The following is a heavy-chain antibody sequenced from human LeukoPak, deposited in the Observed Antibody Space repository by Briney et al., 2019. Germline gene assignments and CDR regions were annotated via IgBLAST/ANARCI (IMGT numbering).Heavy chain of an antibody. CDR1: GFTFSSYS. CDR2: ISSSSSTI. CDR3: ARDLTSGSYYYGMDV. J-gene: IGHJ6*02. Sequence: GGSLRLSCAASGFTFSSYSVNWVRQAPGKGLEWVSYISSSSSTIYYADSVKGRFTISRDNAKNSLYLQMNSLRAEDTAVYYCARDLTSGSYYYGMDVWGQGTTVTVSS. V-gene: IGHV3-48*01. D-gene: IGHD1-14*01.